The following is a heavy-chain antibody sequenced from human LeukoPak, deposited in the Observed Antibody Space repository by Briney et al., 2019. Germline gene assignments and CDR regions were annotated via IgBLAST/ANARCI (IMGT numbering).Heavy chain of an antibody. Sequence: PGGSLRLSCAASGFTFSSYAMSWVRQAPGKGLEWVSAISGSGGSTYYADSVKGRFTISRDNSKNTLYLQMNSLRAEDTAVYYCAKDEDAVVTTYYFDYWGQGTLVTVSS. CDR2: ISGSGGST. CDR1: GFTFSSYA. D-gene: IGHD2-15*01. CDR3: AKDEDAVVTTYYFDY. V-gene: IGHV3-23*01. J-gene: IGHJ4*02.